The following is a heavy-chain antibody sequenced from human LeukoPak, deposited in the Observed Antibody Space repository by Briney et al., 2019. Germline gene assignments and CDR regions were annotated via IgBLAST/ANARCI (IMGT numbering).Heavy chain of an antibody. Sequence: PPETLSLTCTVPGGSISSYYWSWIRQPPGERLEWIGYIYHSGSTNYNSSLKSRVTISVDTSKNQFSLKLSSVTAADTAVYYCARHAAFAEYQSHLTHFDYWGQGTLVTVSS. V-gene: IGHV4-59*08. D-gene: IGHD2-2*01. CDR2: IYHSGST. CDR3: ARHAAFAEYQSHLTHFDY. CDR1: GGSISSYY. J-gene: IGHJ4*02.